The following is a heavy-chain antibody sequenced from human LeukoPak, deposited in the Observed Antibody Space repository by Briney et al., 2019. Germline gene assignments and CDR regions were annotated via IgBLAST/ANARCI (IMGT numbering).Heavy chain of an antibody. J-gene: IGHJ4*02. V-gene: IGHV3-23*01. CDR3: AKGDYSGSYYFDY. CDR2: SGSGGST. Sequence: GGSLRLSCAASGFTFSSYSMNWVRQAPGKGLEWVSVSGSGGSTYYADSVKGRFTISRDNSKNTLYLQMNSLRAEDTAVYYCAKGDYSGSYYFDYWGQGTLVTVSS. CDR1: GFTFSSYS. D-gene: IGHD1-26*01.